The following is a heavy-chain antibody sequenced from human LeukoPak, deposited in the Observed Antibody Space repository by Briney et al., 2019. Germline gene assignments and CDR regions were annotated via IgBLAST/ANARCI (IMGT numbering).Heavy chain of an antibody. CDR1: AFSDKSNY. D-gene: IGHD2-8*02. CDR3: ASRHCSGENCYAGPLDF. CDR2: SYSGGST. V-gene: IGHV3-53*01. Sequence: GGSLRLSCVASAFSDKSNYMLWVRQAPGKGLEWVSVSYSGGSTYYEDSVKGRFTVSSDVSKNTLYLQMNNLRGEDTAVYYCASRHCSGENCYAGPLDFWGQGIQVTVSS. J-gene: IGHJ4*02.